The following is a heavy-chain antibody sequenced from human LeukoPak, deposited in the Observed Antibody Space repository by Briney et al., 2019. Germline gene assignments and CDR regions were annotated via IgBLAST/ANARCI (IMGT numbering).Heavy chain of an antibody. D-gene: IGHD2-21*02. CDR2: ISAYNGNT. Sequence: ASVKVSCKASGYTFTSYGISWVRQAPGQGLEWMGWISAYNGNTNYAQKLQGRVTMTTDTSTSTAYMELRSLRSDDTAVYYCARGVTARGFYYYMDVWGKGTTVTISS. CDR1: GYTFTSYG. CDR3: ARGVTARGFYYYMDV. J-gene: IGHJ6*03. V-gene: IGHV1-18*01.